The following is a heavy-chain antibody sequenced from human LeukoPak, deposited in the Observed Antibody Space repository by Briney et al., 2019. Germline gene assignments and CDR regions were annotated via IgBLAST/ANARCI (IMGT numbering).Heavy chain of an antibody. D-gene: IGHD3-10*02. V-gene: IGHV1-18*04. CDR1: GYTFTGYY. CDR3: ARSRLMFPPGDFFDY. CDR2: ISAYNANT. Sequence: ASVKVSCKASGYTFTGYYMHWVRQAPGQGLEWMGWISAYNANTNYAQNLQDRVTMTTDTSTSTAYMELRSLRSDDTAVYYCARSRLMFPPGDFFDYWGQGTLVTVSS. J-gene: IGHJ4*02.